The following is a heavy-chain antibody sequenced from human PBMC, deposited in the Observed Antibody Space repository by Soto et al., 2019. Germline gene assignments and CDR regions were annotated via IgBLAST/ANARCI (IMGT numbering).Heavy chain of an antibody. CDR3: AKDSIFRSANCVPLDP. CDR2: ISGGGDGT. CDR1: GFPFSNYA. V-gene: IGHV3-23*01. D-gene: IGHD1-1*01. J-gene: IGHJ5*02. Sequence: PGGSLRLSCAASGFPFSNYAMSWVRQAPGKGLEWVSSISGGGDGTYYADSVKGRLTISRDNSKNTLFLQVNSLRAEDTAVYYCAKDSIFRSANCVPLDPWGQGTLVTVSS.